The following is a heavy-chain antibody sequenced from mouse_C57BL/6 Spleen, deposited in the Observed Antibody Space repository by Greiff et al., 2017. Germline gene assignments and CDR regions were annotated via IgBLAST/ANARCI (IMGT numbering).Heavy chain of an antibody. CDR2: IHPNSGST. CDR3: ARGDYENFDY. CDR1: GYTFTSYW. J-gene: IGHJ2*01. Sequence: QVQLQQPGAELVKPGASVKLSCKASGYTFTSYWMHWVKQRPGQGLEWIGMIHPNSGSTNYNEKFKSKATLTVDKSSSTAYMQLSSLTSEDSAFYYCARGDYENFDYWGQGTTLTVSS. D-gene: IGHD2-4*01. V-gene: IGHV1-64*01.